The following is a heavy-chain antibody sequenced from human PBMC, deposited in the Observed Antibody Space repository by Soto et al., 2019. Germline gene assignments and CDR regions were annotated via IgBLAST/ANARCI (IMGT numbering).Heavy chain of an antibody. CDR1: GFTFDDYA. Sequence: GGSLRLSCAASGFTFDDYAMHWVRQAPGKGLEWVSGISWNSGSIGYADSVKGRFTISRDNAKNSLYLQMNSLRAEDTALYYCAKDFSSSSLGYYGMDVWGQGTTVTVSS. CDR3: AKDFSSSSLGYYGMDV. CDR2: ISWNSGSI. D-gene: IGHD6-6*01. J-gene: IGHJ6*02. V-gene: IGHV3-9*01.